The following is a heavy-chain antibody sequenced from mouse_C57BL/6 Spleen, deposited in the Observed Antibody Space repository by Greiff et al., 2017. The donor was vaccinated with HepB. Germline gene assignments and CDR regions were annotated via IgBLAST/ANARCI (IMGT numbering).Heavy chain of an antibody. J-gene: IGHJ1*03. Sequence: EVQLQESGPGLVKPSQSLSLSCSVSGYSITSYYWNWIRKFPGNKLEYMGYISHSGSTYYNPSLKSRISITRATSKYQYYLQWNSVTTEDTATYYCARSPIVARYFDVWGTGTTVTVSS. CDR2: ISHSGST. CDR3: ARSPIVARYFDV. D-gene: IGHD2-5*01. CDR1: GYSITSYY. V-gene: IGHV3-8*01.